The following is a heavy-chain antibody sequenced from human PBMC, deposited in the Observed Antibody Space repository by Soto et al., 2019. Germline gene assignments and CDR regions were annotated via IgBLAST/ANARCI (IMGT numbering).Heavy chain of an antibody. V-gene: IGHV4-4*07. CDR3: ATATVPWAFDV. D-gene: IGHD1-26*01. Sequence: QVRLQESGPGLVKPSETLSLTCNVSGGPMTGHFWSWFRQSAGKGLEWIGRIYTSGTTNYNPSFKSRVSMSVDTSWTHFSLRLRSMTAADTALYYCATATVPWAFDVWGQGTVVTVS. CDR1: GGPMTGHF. J-gene: IGHJ3*01. CDR2: IYTSGTT.